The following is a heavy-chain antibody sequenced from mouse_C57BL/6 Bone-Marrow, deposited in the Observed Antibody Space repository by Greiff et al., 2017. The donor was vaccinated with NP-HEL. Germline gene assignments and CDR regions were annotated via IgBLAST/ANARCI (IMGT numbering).Heavy chain of an antibody. CDR1: GFTFSSYT. J-gene: IGHJ1*03. CDR3: ARHSVYYYGSSYWYFDV. D-gene: IGHD1-1*01. Sequence: EVKLVESGGGLVKPGGSLKLSCAASGFTFSSYTMSWVRQTPEKRLEWVATISGGGGNTYYPDSVKGRFTISRDNAKNTLYLQMSSLRSEDTALYYCARHSVYYYGSSYWYFDVWGTGTTVTVSS. V-gene: IGHV5-9*01. CDR2: ISGGGGNT.